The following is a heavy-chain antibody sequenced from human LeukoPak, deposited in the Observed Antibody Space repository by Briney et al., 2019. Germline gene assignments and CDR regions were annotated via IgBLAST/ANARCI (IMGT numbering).Heavy chain of an antibody. CDR1: GYTFTGYY. J-gene: IGHJ4*02. V-gene: IGHV1-2*02. CDR2: INPNSGGT. Sequence: ASVKVSCATSGYTFTGYYMHWVRQAPGQGLEWMGWINPNSGGTNYAQKFQGRVTMTRDTSISTAYMELSRLRSDDTAVYYCARDLRYDSSGYWSYWGQGTLVTVSS. CDR3: ARDLRYDSSGYWSY. D-gene: IGHD3-22*01.